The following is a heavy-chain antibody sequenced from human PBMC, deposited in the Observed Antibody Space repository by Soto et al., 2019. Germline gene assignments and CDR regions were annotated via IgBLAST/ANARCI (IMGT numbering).Heavy chain of an antibody. D-gene: IGHD2-8*01. J-gene: IGHJ4*02. CDR3: AGSSSRTLMVIY. Sequence: PSETLSLTCTVSGGSVSSGSYYWSWIRQPPGKGLEWIGYIYYSGSTNYNPSLESRVTISVDTSKNQFSLKLSSVTAADTAVYYCAGSSSRTLMVIYWGQGTLVTVSS. CDR2: IYYSGST. V-gene: IGHV4-61*01. CDR1: GGSVSSGSYY.